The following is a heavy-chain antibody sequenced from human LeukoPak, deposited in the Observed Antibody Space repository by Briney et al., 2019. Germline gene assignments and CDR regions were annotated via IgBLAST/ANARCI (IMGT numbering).Heavy chain of an antibody. CDR1: GITLSNYG. D-gene: IGHD3-10*01. Sequence: GGSLRLSCAVSGITLSNYGMSWVRQAPGKGLEWVAGLSGSGGGTNYADSVKGRFTISRDNAKNTLYLQMNSLRAEDTAVYFCAKRGVVIRVILVGFHKEAYYFDSWGQGALVTVSS. J-gene: IGHJ4*02. CDR3: AKRGVVIRVILVGFHKEAYYFDS. V-gene: IGHV3-23*01. CDR2: LSGSGGGT.